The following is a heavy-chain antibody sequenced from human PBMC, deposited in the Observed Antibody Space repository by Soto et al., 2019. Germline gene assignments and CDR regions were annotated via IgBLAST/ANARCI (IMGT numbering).Heavy chain of an antibody. J-gene: IGHJ4*02. CDR2: LNQDGSEK. CDR3: ARDKFTGTYYVKGVTYLFDY. CDR1: GFTFTDYW. D-gene: IGHD1-26*01. Sequence: EVQLVESGGGLVQPGGSLRLSCAASGFTFTDYWMSWVRQAPGKGLEWVANLNQDGSEKNCVDSVKGRFTISRDNAKNSVYLQLNSLRGEDTAVYYCARDKFTGTYYVKGVTYLFDYWGQGALVTVSS. V-gene: IGHV3-7*03.